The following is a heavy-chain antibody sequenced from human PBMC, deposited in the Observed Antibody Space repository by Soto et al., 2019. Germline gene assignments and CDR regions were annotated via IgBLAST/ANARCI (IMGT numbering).Heavy chain of an antibody. CDR3: AHRHDLGGFDI. Sequence: SGPTLVNPTQTLTLTCTFSGFSLNTRAVGVGWIRQPPRKALEWLALINWNDDKRYSPSLKDRLTITKDTSKNHVVLTMTNIDPVDTATYYCAHRHDLGGFDIWGQGTTVTVSS. CDR2: INWNDDK. CDR1: GFSLNTRAVG. J-gene: IGHJ3*02. D-gene: IGHD2-15*01. V-gene: IGHV2-5*01.